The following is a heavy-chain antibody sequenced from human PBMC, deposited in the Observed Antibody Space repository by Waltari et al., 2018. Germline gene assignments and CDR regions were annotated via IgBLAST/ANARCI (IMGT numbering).Heavy chain of an antibody. D-gene: IGHD2-21*02. CDR3: ASGCGGGDCYSRNDDSYFDL. V-gene: IGHV4-34*01. CDR1: GGSFSGYY. J-gene: IGHJ2*01. CDR2: INHSGSA. Sequence: QVQLQQWGAGLLKPSETLSLTCAVYGGSFSGYYWSWIRQPPGKGLEWIGEINHSGSANYNPSLKSRVTISVDTSKNQFSLKRSSVTAADTAVYYCASGCGGGDCYSRNDDSYFDLWGRGTLVTVSS.